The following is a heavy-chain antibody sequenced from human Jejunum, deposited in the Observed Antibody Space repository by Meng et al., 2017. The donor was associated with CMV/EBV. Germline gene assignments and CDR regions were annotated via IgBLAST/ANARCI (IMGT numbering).Heavy chain of an antibody. J-gene: IGHJ5*02. V-gene: IGHV5-51*01. CDR2: IYPDDSRT. CDR1: GYGVYDYW. Sequence: SGYGVYDYWMASLRHMPGKGLEWMGMIYPDDSRTIYSPSFQGQVTMSADKSIKTAYLQWNSLKASDTAIYYCARFSGPTFAQYQFDTWGQGTLVTVSS. CDR3: ARFSGPTFAQYQFDT. D-gene: IGHD2/OR15-2a*01.